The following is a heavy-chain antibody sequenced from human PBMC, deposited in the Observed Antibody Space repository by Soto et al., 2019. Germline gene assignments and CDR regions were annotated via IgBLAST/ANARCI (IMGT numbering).Heavy chain of an antibody. D-gene: IGHD1-7*01. J-gene: IGHJ5*02. CDR2: IYYSGST. CDR1: GDSISSTSHY. CDR3: AREASSNWNYVWFDP. Sequence: SETLSLTCTVSGDSISSTSHYWAWIRQPPGKGLEWIGSIYYSGSTYYSPSLKSRVTIFVDTSKKQFSLKLSSVTAADTAVYYCAREASSNWNYVWFDPWGQGTQVTVSS. V-gene: IGHV4-39*02.